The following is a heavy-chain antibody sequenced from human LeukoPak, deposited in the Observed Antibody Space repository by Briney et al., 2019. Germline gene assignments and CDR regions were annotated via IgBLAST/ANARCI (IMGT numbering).Heavy chain of an antibody. J-gene: IGHJ6*02. CDR3: ARGSKRWLQFRYYYYYGMDV. CDR2: IWYDGSNK. V-gene: IGHV3-33*01. CDR1: GFTFSSYG. Sequence: GRSLRLSCAASGFTFSSYGMHWVRQAPGKGLEWVAVIWYDGSNKYYADSVKGRFTISRDNSKNTLYLQMNSLRAEDTAVYYCARGSKRWLQFRYYYYYGMDVWGQGTTVTVSS. D-gene: IGHD5-24*01.